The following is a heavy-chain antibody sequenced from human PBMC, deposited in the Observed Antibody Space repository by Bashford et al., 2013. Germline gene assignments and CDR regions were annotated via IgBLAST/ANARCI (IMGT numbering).Heavy chain of an antibody. V-gene: IGHV1-2*04. J-gene: IGHJ4*02. CDR3: ATQGTSGGKPEYYFDY. CDR2: INPNSGDT. Sequence: ASVKVSCKASGYTFTGYYMHWVRQAPGQGLEWMGWINPNSGDTRVAQNFQGWVTMTRDTSISTAYMELSRLKSDDTAVYFCATQGTSGGKPEYYFDYWGQGTLVTVSS. D-gene: IGHD2-15*01. CDR1: GYTFTGYY.